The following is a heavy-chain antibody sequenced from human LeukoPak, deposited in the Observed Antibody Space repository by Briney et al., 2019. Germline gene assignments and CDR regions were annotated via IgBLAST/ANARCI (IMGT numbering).Heavy chain of an antibody. CDR1: VFTFTAAW. CDR2: IESKSDGGTT. CDR3: TLDDVGLAPDY. D-gene: IGHD3-16*01. Sequence: PGGSLRLSCAASVFTFTAAWMRWVRQAPGKGLEWVGRIESKSDGGTTYYAAPVKGRFTISRDDLKNTLYLQMNSLKTEGTAVYFCTLDDVGLAPDYWGQGTLVAVSS. J-gene: IGHJ4*02. V-gene: IGHV3-15*04.